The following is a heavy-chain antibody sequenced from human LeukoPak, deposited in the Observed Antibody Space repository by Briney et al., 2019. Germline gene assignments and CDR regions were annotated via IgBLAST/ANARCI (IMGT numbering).Heavy chain of an antibody. D-gene: IGHD3-10*02. CDR3: AELGITMIGGV. V-gene: IGHV3-11*04. CDR1: GFIFSDFY. CDR2: ISSSGSTI. Sequence: GGSLRLSCSASGFIFSDFYMSWLRLAPGKGLEWVSYISSSGSTIYYADSVKGRFTISRDNAKNSLYLQMNSLRAEDTAVYYCAELGITMIGGVWGKGTTVTISS. J-gene: IGHJ6*04.